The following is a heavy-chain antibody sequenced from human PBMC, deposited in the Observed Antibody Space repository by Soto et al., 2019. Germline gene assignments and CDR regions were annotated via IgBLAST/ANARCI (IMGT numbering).Heavy chain of an antibody. CDR2: IYYSGST. Sequence: PSDTLFLTCTVSGGSLSSYYWSWIRQPPGKGLEWIGYIYYSGSTNYNPSLKSRVTISVDTSKNQFSLKLSSVTAADTAVYYCARVVRGYGNWFDPWGQGTLITVSS. D-gene: IGHD5-12*01. V-gene: IGHV4-59*12. CDR1: GGSLSSYY. J-gene: IGHJ5*02. CDR3: ARVVRGYGNWFDP.